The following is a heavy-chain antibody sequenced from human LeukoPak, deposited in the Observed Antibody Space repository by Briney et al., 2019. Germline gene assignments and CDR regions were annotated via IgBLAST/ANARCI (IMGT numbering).Heavy chain of an antibody. CDR2: INSDGSST. CDR3: ARVGQAGYVGYPLDY. CDR1: GFTFSSYW. V-gene: IGHV3-74*01. J-gene: IGHJ4*02. D-gene: IGHD5-12*01. Sequence: GGSLRLSCVASGFTFSSYWMHWVRQAPGKGLMWVSRINSDGSSTSYADSVKGRFTISRDNAKNTLYLQMNSLRAEDTAVFYCARVGQAGYVGYPLDYRGQGTLVTVSS.